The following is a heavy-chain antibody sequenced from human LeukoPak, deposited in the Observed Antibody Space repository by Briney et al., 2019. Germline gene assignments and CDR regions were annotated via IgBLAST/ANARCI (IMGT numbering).Heavy chain of an antibody. V-gene: IGHV4-34*01. CDR3: AGGPRGDYDFWSGNAFDI. J-gene: IGHJ3*02. Sequence: KPSETLSLTCAVYGGSFSGYYWSWIRQPPGKGLEWIGEINHSGSTNYNPSLKSRVTISVDTSKNQFSLKLSSVTAADTAVYYCAGGPRGDYDFWSGNAFDIWGQGTMVTVSS. CDR2: INHSGST. CDR1: GGSFSGYY. D-gene: IGHD3-3*01.